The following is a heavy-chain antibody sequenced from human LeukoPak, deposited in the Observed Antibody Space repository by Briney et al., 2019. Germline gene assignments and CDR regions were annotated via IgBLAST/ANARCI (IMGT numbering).Heavy chain of an antibody. V-gene: IGHV1-2*02. CDR2: MNPNSGGT. D-gene: IGHD6-13*01. CDR3: ARDLISTGYSSSWRAYFDY. CDR1: GYTFTDYY. Sequence: ASVKVSCKASGYTFTDYYIHWVRQAPGQGLEWMAWMNPNSGGTSYAQKFQGRVTMTRDTSISTAYMELRSLRSDDTAVYYCARDLISTGYSSSWRAYFDYWGQGTLVTVSS. J-gene: IGHJ4*02.